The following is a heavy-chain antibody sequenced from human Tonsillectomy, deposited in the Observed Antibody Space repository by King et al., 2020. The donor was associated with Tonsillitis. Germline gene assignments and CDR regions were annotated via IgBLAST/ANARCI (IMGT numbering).Heavy chain of an antibody. D-gene: IGHD1-26*01. CDR2: IYYSGST. Sequence: HVQLQESGPGLVKPSETLSLTCTVSGGSVSSGSYYWSWIRQPPGKGLEWIGYIYYSGSTNYNPSLKSRVTISVDTSQNQFSLKLSSVTAADTAVYYCARMGSGSYGWADYWGQGTLVTVSS. J-gene: IGHJ4*02. CDR1: GGSVSSGSYY. V-gene: IGHV4-61*01. CDR3: ARMGSGSYGWADY.